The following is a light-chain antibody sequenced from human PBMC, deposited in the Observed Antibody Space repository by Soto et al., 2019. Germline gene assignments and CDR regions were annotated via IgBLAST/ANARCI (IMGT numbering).Light chain of an antibody. J-gene: IGKJ1*01. Sequence: DIQMTQSPSTLSASVGARVPITCRASQSIDSWLAWYQQNPGKAPKLLMYKASSLESGVPSRFSGSGSETEFTLTISSLQPDDFATYYCQHYKSYPWTFGQGTKVDIK. CDR1: QSIDSW. V-gene: IGKV1-5*03. CDR2: KAS. CDR3: QHYKSYPWT.